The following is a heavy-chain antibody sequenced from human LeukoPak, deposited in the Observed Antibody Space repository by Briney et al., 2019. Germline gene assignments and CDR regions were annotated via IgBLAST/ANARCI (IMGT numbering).Heavy chain of an antibody. CDR1: GFTFSSYS. D-gene: IGHD2-15*01. V-gene: IGHV3-21*01. Sequence: GGSLRLSCAASGFTFSSYSMNWVRQAPGKGLEWVSSISSSSSYIYYADSVKGRFTISRDNAKNSLYLQMNSLRAKDTAVYYCAKVPRYCSGGSCYSATGYFDYWGQGTLVTVSS. J-gene: IGHJ4*02. CDR3: AKVPRYCSGGSCYSATGYFDY. CDR2: ISSSSSYI.